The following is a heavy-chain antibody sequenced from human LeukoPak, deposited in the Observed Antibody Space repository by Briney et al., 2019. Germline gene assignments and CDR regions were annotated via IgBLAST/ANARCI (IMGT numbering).Heavy chain of an antibody. Sequence: PSETLSLTCTVSGGSISSYYWSWIRQPPGKGLEWIGYIYYSGSTNYNPSLKSRVTISVDTSKNQFSLKLSSVTAADTAVYYCAGLGRGVMSGYYLDYWGQGTLVTVSS. CDR3: AGLGRGVMSGYYLDY. CDR1: GGSISSYY. V-gene: IGHV4-59*08. CDR2: IYYSGST. J-gene: IGHJ4*02. D-gene: IGHD3-10*01.